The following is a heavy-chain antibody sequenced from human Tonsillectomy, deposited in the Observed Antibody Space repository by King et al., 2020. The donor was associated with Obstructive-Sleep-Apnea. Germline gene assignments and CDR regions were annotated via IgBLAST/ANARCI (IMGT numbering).Heavy chain of an antibody. D-gene: IGHD6-6*01. CDR2: ISSRSSYI. J-gene: IGHJ4*02. CDR1: GFTFSSYS. Sequence: VQLVESGGGLVKPGGSLRLSCAASGFTFSSYSMNWVRQAPGKGLEWVSSISSRSSYIYYADSVKGRFTISRDNAKNSLYLQMNSLRVEDTAVYYCAREEDSSSSGFDYWGQGTLVTVSS. CDR3: AREEDSSSSGFDY. V-gene: IGHV3-21*01.